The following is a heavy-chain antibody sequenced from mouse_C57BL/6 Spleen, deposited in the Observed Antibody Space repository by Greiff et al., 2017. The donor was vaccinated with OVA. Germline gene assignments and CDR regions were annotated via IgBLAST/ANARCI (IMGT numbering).Heavy chain of an antibody. CDR1: GFTFSDYG. CDR3: ARRGYSNYVLDY. CDR2: ISSGSSTI. Sequence: EVKLVESGGGLVKPGGSLKLSCAASGFTFSDYGMHWVRQAPEKGLEWVAYISSGSSTIYYADTVKGRFTISRDNAKNTLFLQMTSLRSEDTAMYYFARRGYSNYVLDYWGQGTTLTVSS. J-gene: IGHJ2*01. D-gene: IGHD2-5*01. V-gene: IGHV5-17*01.